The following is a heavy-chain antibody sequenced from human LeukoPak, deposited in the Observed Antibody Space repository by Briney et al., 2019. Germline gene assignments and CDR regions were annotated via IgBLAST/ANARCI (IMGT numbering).Heavy chain of an antibody. Sequence: SETLSLTCTVSGYSIGSGYYWGWIRQPPGKGLEWIGSIYHSGSTYYNPSLKSRVTLSVDTSKNQFSLKMSSVTAADTAVFYCARLFSRGWEYHFGLDVWGQGTTVTVS. CDR2: IYHSGST. J-gene: IGHJ6*02. D-gene: IGHD6-19*01. CDR3: ARLFSRGWEYHFGLDV. V-gene: IGHV4-38-2*02. CDR1: GYSIGSGYY.